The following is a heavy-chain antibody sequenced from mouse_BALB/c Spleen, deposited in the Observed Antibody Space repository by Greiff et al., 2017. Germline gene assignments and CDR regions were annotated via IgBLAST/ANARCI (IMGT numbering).Heavy chain of an antibody. CDR3: ARHDGSSFDD. V-gene: IGHV5-9-3*01. CDR1: GFTFSSYA. CDR2: ISSGGSYT. D-gene: IGHD1-1*01. J-gene: IGHJ2*01. Sequence: EVKLVESGGGLVKPGGSLKLSCAASGFTFSSYAMSWVRQTPEKRLEWVATISSGGSYTYYPDSVKGRVTISRDNAKNTLYLQMSSLRSEDTAMYYCARHDGSSFDDWGQGTTLTVSA.